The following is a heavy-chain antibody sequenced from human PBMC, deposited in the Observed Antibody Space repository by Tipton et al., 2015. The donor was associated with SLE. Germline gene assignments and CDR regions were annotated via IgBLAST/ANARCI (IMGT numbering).Heavy chain of an antibody. CDR2: VYYGGDT. D-gene: IGHD3-22*01. Sequence: TLSLTCIVSGGSISRNSYYWDWIRQPPGQGLEWIGSVYYGGDTYYNPSLKTRVTISVDTSKNQFSLRLNSVTSADTAVYYCANYFYDATGYQSVDDWGQGALVTVSS. CDR1: GGSISRNSYY. J-gene: IGHJ4*02. V-gene: IGHV4-39*07. CDR3: ANYFYDATGYQSVDD.